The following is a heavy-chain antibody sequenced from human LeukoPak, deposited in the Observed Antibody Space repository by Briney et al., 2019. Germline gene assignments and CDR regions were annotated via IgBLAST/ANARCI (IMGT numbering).Heavy chain of an antibody. CDR3: ARHIGGGIEDMDV. J-gene: IGHJ6*03. CDR1: GVTVSGSGFV. V-gene: IGHV4-61*05. Sequence: SETLSLTCSVSGVTVSGSGFVWGWIRQSPGKGLEWIGYIYVTGTRYNPYLQSRVTISVDRSRNQFFLKMSSVTAADTAVYYCARHIGGGIEDMDVWGKGTKVIVSS. D-gene: IGHD3-16*02. CDR2: IYVTGT.